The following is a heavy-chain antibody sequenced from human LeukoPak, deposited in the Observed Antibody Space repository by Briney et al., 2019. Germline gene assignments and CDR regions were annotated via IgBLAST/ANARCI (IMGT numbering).Heavy chain of an antibody. D-gene: IGHD6-13*01. J-gene: IGHJ6*02. V-gene: IGHV3-30-3*01. CDR1: GFTFSSYA. Sequence: GGSLRLSCAASGFTFSSYAMHWVRQAPGKGLEWVAVISYDGSNTYYADSVKGRFTISRDNSKNTLYLQMNSLRAEDTAVYYCGRLGGIAAAAYYYYYGMDVWGQGTTVTVSS. CDR3: GRLGGIAAAAYYYYYGMDV. CDR2: ISYDGSNT.